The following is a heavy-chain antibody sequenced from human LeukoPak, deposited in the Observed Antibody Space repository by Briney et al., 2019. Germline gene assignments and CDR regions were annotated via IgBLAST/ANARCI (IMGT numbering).Heavy chain of an antibody. Sequence: INHGRITTYHPSLKSRFTISLDMSKNQFSLELSSVTAADTAVYYCARGPASGSNFAWFDPWGQGTLVTVSS. D-gene: IGHD3-10*01. J-gene: IGHJ5*02. CDR3: ARGPASGSNFAWFDP. CDR2: INHGRIT. V-gene: IGHV4-34*01.